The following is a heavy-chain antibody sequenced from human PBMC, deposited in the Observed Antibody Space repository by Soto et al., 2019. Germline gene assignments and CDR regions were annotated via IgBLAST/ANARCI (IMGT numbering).Heavy chain of an antibody. CDR1: GGSISSSSYY. Sequence: SETLSLTCTVSGGSISSSSYYWSWIRQPPGKGLEWIGEINHSGSTNYNPSLKSRVTISVDTSKNQFSLKLSSVTAADTAVYYCARGGVVSYGSGSYYRYYYYGMDVWGQGTTVTVSS. V-gene: IGHV4-39*07. D-gene: IGHD3-10*01. CDR2: INHSGST. J-gene: IGHJ6*02. CDR3: ARGGVVSYGSGSYYRYYYYGMDV.